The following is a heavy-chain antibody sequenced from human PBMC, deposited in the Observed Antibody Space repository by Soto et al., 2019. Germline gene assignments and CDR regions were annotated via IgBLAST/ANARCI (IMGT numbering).Heavy chain of an antibody. CDR3: ARGFTTHYYYYYGMDV. V-gene: IGHV1-2*04. CDR2: INPNSGGT. D-gene: IGHD3-22*01. Sequence: GASVKVSCKASGYTFTGYYMHCVRQAPGQGLEWMGWINPNSGGTNYAQKFQGWVTMTRDTSISTAYMELSRLRSDDTAVYYCARGFTTHYYYYYGMDVWGQGTTVTVSS. CDR1: GYTFTGYY. J-gene: IGHJ6*02.